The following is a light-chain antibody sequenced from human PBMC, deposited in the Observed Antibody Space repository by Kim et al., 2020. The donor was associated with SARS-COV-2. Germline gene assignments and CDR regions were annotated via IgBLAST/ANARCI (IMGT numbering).Light chain of an antibody. J-gene: IGLJ3*02. V-gene: IGLV3-1*01. CDR2: QDR. Sequence: SYELTQPPSVSVSPGQTASITCSGDKLGDKYASWYQQKPGQSPVMVMYQDRKRPSGIPERFSGSNSGNTATLTISGTQPMDEAEYYCQAWDSSTVVFGGGTKLTVL. CDR3: QAWDSSTVV. CDR1: KLGDKY.